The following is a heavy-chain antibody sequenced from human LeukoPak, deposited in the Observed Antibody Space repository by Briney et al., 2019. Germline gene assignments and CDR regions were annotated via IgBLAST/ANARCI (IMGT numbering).Heavy chain of an antibody. V-gene: IGHV3-15*01. CDR1: GFTFSSYA. J-gene: IGHJ4*02. D-gene: IGHD3-10*01. Sequence: PGGSLRLSCAASGFTFSSYAMSWVRQAPGKGLEWVGRIKGKGDGGTTDYAAPVKGRFSISRDDSKNTLFLQMNTLKNEDTAVYYCSTDYSGTLDSWGQGTLVTVSS. CDR2: IKGKGDGGTT. CDR3: STDYSGTLDS.